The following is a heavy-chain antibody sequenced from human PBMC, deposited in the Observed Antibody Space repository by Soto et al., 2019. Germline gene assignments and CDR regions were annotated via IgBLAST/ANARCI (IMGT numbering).Heavy chain of an antibody. V-gene: IGHV1-18*04. J-gene: IGHJ6*02. CDR3: AREILSPDFYFHGMDV. CDR1: GYTFTSYG. D-gene: IGHD2-15*01. CDR2: ISAKKGNT. Sequence: QGPLVQSGAEVKKPGASVKVSCKASGYTFTSYGISWVRQAPGQGLEGMGWISAKKGNTKYAQKFQGRVTMTTDTSTSTAYMELRSLRSDDTAVYYCAREILSPDFYFHGMDVWGQGTTVTVSS.